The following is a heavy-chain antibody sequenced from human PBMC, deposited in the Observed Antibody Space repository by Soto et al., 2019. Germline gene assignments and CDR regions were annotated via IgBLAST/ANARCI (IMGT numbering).Heavy chain of an antibody. D-gene: IGHD4-17*01. CDR3: ARETTTVTRDYFYYGMDV. J-gene: IGHJ6*02. CDR1: GGTFSSYA. Sequence: QVQLVQSGAEVKKPGSSVKVSCKASGGTFSSYAISWVRQAPGQGLEWMGGIIPIFGTANYAQKFQGRVTITADESTTTAFMELSSLRSDDTAVYYCARETTTVTRDYFYYGMDVWGQGTTVTVSS. CDR2: IIPIFGTA. V-gene: IGHV1-69*01.